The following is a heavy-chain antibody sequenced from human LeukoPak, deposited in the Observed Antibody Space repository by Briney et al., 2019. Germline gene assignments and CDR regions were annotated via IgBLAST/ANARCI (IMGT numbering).Heavy chain of an antibody. CDR2: IYTSGST. CDR1: GGSISSGSYY. D-gene: IGHD2-15*01. Sequence: TLSLTCTVSGGSISSGSYYWSWIRQPAGKGLEWIGRIYTSGSTNYNPSLKSRVTISVDTSKNQFSLKLSSVTAADTAVYYCARGYCSGGSCYRPRYDAFDIWGQGTMVTVSS. CDR3: ARGYCSGGSCYRPRYDAFDI. V-gene: IGHV4-61*02. J-gene: IGHJ3*02.